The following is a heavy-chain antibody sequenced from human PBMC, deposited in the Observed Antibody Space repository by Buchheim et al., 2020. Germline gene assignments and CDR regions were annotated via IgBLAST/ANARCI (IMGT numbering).Heavy chain of an antibody. CDR2: IYTSGST. CDR1: GGSISSYY. D-gene: IGHD2-21*02. J-gene: IGHJ6*02. Sequence: QVQLQESGPGLVKPSETLSLTCTVSGGSISSYYWSWIRQPAGKGLEWIGRIYTSGSTNYNPSLKSRVTMSVDTSKNQFSLKLSSVTAADTAVYYCARDGTYCGGDCYPTYYYYGMDVWGQGTT. CDR3: ARDGTYCGGDCYPTYYYYGMDV. V-gene: IGHV4-4*07.